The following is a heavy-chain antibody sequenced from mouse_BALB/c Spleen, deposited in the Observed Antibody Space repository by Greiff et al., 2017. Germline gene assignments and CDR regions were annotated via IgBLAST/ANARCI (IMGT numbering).Heavy chain of an antibody. Sequence: VQLQQSGAELARPGASVKMSCKASGYTFTSYTMHWVKQRPGQGLEWIGYINPSSGYTNYNQKFKDKATLTADKSSSTAYMQLSSLTSEDSAVYYCARRMITTWGLNAMDYWGQGTSVTVSS. CDR3: ARRMITTWGLNAMDY. CDR2: INPSSGYT. V-gene: IGHV1-4*01. J-gene: IGHJ4*01. D-gene: IGHD2-4*01. CDR1: GYTFTSYT.